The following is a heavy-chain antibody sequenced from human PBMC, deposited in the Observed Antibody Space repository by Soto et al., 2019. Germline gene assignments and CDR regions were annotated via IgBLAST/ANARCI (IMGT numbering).Heavy chain of an antibody. D-gene: IGHD2-15*01. J-gene: IGHJ4*02. V-gene: IGHV3-7*03. CDR2: IKHDGSET. CDR3: ARDFATHCSGSTCYPYAY. Sequence: GGSLRLSCAASGFTFNTFWMSWVRQSPGKGLEWVANIKHDGSETYYVDSVKGRFTISRDNAKNSLFLQMNTLRTEYTAVYYCARDFATHCSGSTCYPYAYWGQGALVTVSS. CDR1: GFTFNTFW.